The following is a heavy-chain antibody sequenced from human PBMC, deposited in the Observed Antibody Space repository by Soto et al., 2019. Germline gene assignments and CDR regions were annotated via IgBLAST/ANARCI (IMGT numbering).Heavy chain of an antibody. V-gene: IGHV3-74*01. Sequence: GGSLRLSCAASGFTYSSYWMHWVRQAPGKGLVWVSSINSDGSSTSYADSVKGRFTISRDNAKNTRYLQMNSLRAEDTAVYYCARDSTGDLAFDIWGQGTMVTVSS. J-gene: IGHJ3*02. CDR2: INSDGSST. CDR1: GFTYSSYW. CDR3: ARDSTGDLAFDI. D-gene: IGHD7-27*01.